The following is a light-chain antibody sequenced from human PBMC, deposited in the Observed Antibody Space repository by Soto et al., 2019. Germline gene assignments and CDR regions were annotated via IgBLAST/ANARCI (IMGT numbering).Light chain of an antibody. CDR1: QTVRSNY. V-gene: IGKV3-20*01. J-gene: IGKJ2*01. Sequence: DIVMTQSPGTLSSSPGETATLSCRASQTVRSNYLAWYQHKPGQAPRLLIYGVSSRATAIPDRFSGSGSGTDFTLTISRLEPEDLATYYCHQYGNSPYTFGQGTRLEIK. CDR3: HQYGNSPYT. CDR2: GVS.